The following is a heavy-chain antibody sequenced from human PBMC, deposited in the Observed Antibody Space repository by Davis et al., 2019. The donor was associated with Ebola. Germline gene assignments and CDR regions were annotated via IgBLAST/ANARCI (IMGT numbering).Heavy chain of an antibody. V-gene: IGHV4-59*11. Sequence: MPSDPLSPPFHPPGAPISSHHRSWIRQPPGKGLEWVGYIYLSGSTNYNPSLNSQVTISVDTSKNQFSLMLNSVTAADTAVYYCARNIIEVQAALGIWGQGTMVTIS. CDR2: IYLSGST. J-gene: IGHJ3*02. D-gene: IGHD2-2*01. CDR1: GAPISSHH. CDR3: ARNIIEVQAALGI.